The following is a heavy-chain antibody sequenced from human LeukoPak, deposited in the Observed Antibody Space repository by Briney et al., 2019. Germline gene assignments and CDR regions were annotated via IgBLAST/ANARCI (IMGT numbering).Heavy chain of an antibody. CDR3: AGAVTGYYLSHYYFPY. Sequence: SETLSLTCSVSGGSIRAYSWGWIRQPPGKPLEWIGHLYYSGSTDYNPSLGSRVTISSDTSRNQFSLRLSSVTAADTAVYYCAGAVTGYYLSHYYFPYWGRGTLVTVSS. J-gene: IGHJ4*02. D-gene: IGHD3-9*01. CDR1: GGSIRAYS. CDR2: LYYSGST. V-gene: IGHV4-59*01.